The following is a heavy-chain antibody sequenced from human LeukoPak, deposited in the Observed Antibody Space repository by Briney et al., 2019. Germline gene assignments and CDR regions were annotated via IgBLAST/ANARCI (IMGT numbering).Heavy chain of an antibody. D-gene: IGHD3-22*01. CDR1: GFTFDDYA. V-gene: IGHV3-43*02. CDR2: ISGDGGST. CDR3: AKDLFPTVYYDSSGIPG. J-gene: IGHJ4*02. Sequence: GGSLRLSCAASGFTFDDYAMHWVRQAPGKGLEWVSLISGDGGSTYYADSVKGRFTISRDNSKNSLYLQMNSLRTEDTALYYCAKDLFPTVYYDSSGIPGWGQGTLVTVSS.